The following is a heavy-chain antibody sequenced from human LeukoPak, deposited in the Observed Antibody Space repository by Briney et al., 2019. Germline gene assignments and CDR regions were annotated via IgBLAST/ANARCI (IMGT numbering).Heavy chain of an antibody. Sequence: SETLSLTCTVSGGSISSNNYYWGWVRQPPGKGLEWIGSIYFSGSTYYNPSLKSRVTISVDTSKNQFSLKLSSVTAADTAVYYCRGYSNGFRFDYWGQGTLVTVSS. CDR1: GGSISSNNYY. CDR2: IYFSGST. V-gene: IGHV4-39*01. CDR3: RGYSNGFRFDY. J-gene: IGHJ4*02. D-gene: IGHD5-18*01.